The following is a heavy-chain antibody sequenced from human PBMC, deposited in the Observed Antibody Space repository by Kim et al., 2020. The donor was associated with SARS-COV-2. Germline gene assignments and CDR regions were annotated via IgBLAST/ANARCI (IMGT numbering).Heavy chain of an antibody. CDR1: GFTFRSYA. CDR3: AIRSTSGWDYFHY. Sequence: GGSLRLSCEASGFTFRSYAMNWVRQAPGKSLEWVSTISDGGSGTHYAYSVKGRFTISRDNSKNTLFLQMNSLRVEDTAVYYCAIRSTSGWDYFHYWGQGTLVAVSS. D-gene: IGHD6-19*01. V-gene: IGHV3-23*01. CDR2: ISDGGSGT. J-gene: IGHJ4*02.